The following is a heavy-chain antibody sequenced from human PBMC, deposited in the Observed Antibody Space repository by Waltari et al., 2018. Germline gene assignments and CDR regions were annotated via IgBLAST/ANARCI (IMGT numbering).Heavy chain of an antibody. CDR3: ARKGVVYYMDV. CDR2: ISGSGGST. V-gene: IGHV3-23*01. CDR1: GFTFSSYA. D-gene: IGHD2-21*01. Sequence: EVQLLESGGGLVQPGGSLRLSCAASGFTFSSYAMSWFRQAPGKGLEWVSGISGSGGSTYYADSVKGRFTIARDNSKNTLYLQMNSLRAEDTAVYYCARKGVVYYMDVWGKGTTVTVSS. J-gene: IGHJ6*03.